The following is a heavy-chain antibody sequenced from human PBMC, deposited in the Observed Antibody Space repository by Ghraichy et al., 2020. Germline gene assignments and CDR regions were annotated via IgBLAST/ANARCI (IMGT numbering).Heavy chain of an antibody. Sequence: SETLSLTCTVSGGSISSGGYYWSWIRQHPGKGLEWIGYIYYSGSTYYNPSLKSRVTISVDTSKNQFSLKLSSVTAADTAVYYCARDEYETFDIWGQGTMVTVSS. CDR1: GGSISSGGYY. CDR2: IYYSGST. V-gene: IGHV4-31*03. D-gene: IGHD2/OR15-2a*01. CDR3: ARDEYETFDI. J-gene: IGHJ3*02.